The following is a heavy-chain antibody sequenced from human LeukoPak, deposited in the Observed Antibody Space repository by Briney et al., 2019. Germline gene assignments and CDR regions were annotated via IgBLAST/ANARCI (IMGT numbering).Heavy chain of an antibody. CDR3: AKDGGGYCSGGSCYPDY. Sequence: GGSLRLSCAASGFTFSSYAMSWVRQAPGEGLEWVSAISGSGGSTYYADSVKGRFTISRDNSKNTLYLQMNSLRAEDTAVYYCAKDGGGYCSGGSCYPDYWGQGTLVTVSS. CDR2: ISGSGGST. D-gene: IGHD2-15*01. CDR1: GFTFSSYA. J-gene: IGHJ4*02. V-gene: IGHV3-23*01.